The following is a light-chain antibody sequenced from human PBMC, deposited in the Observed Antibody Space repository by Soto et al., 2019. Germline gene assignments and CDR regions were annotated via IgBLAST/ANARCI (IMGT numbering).Light chain of an antibody. J-gene: IGKJ1*01. CDR2: KAS. CDR3: QQYESFPRT. Sequence: DIPMTQSPSILSASVGDRVTITCRASQSINNYLAWYQQKPGKAPKLLIYKASTLESGVPSRFSGSGSGTEFTHSISSLQPDDFATYYCQQYESFPRTFGQGTKVEIK. V-gene: IGKV1-5*03. CDR1: QSINNY.